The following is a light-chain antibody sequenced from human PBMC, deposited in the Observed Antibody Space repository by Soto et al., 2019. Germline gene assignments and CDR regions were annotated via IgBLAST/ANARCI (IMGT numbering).Light chain of an antibody. J-gene: IGKJ1*01. CDR1: QGVSTY. V-gene: IGKV1-9*01. CDR2: AAS. CDR3: QQYYSFPPA. Sequence: DIQMTQSPSTLSASVGDRVTITCRASQGVSTYLAWYQQKPGKAPELLIYAASTLQSGVPSRFSGSGSGTDFTLTISCLQSEDFATYYCQQYYSFPPAFGQGTKVDI.